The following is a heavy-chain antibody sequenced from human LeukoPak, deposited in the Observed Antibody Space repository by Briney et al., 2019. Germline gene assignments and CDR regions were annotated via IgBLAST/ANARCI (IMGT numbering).Heavy chain of an antibody. J-gene: IGHJ4*02. CDR1: GGSISSSLYH. CDR3: ARHRSGWLQSSFDY. V-gene: IGHV4-39*01. CDR2: IYYTGTT. Sequence: SETLSLTCTVSGGSISSSLYHWGWIRQSPGKNLEWLGSIYYTGTTHYNPSLKSRVTISVDTSKNQFSLKLSSVTAADTAVYYCARHRSGWLQSSFDYWGQGTLVTVSS. D-gene: IGHD5-24*01.